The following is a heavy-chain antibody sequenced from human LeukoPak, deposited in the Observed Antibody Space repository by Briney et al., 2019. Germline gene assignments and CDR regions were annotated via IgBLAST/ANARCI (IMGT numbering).Heavy chain of an antibody. CDR1: GFTFSTYA. D-gene: IGHD1-26*01. CDR2: INSNGGST. Sequence: GGSLRLSCAASGFTFSTYAMHWVRQAPGKGLECISAINSNGGSTYYANSVKGRFTISRDNSKNTLYLQMGSLRAEDMAVYYCARLRVGAPSGGGFDIWGQGTMVTVSS. J-gene: IGHJ3*02. V-gene: IGHV3-64*01. CDR3: ARLRVGAPSGGGFDI.